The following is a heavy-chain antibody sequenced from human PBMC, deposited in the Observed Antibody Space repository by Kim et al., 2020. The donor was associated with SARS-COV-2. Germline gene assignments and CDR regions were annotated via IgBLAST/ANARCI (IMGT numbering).Heavy chain of an antibody. CDR3: ASGIEPDSHYYYGMDV. V-gene: IGHV1-3*01. J-gene: IGHJ6*02. Sequence: ASVKVSCKASGYTFTSYAMHWVRQAPGQRLEWMGWINADNGNTNYSQKFQGRVTITRDTSASTAYMELSSLRSEDTAVYYCASGIEPDSHYYYGMDVWGQGTTVTVSS. CDR2: INADNGNT. D-gene: IGHD2-21*01. CDR1: GYTFTSYA.